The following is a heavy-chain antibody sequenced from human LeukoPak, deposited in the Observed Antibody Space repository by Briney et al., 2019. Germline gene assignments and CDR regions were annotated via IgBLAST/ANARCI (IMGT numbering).Heavy chain of an antibody. V-gene: IGHV3-23*01. Sequence: PGGSLRLSCEASGLTFNNYAMHWVRQSSGKGLEWVSGIGGSGGGTYYADSVKGRFTISRDTSKDTVYLQMDSLRAEDTAIYYCAKIHQNRVVVGAKGAFDIWGQGTVVTVSS. CDR1: GLTFNNYA. CDR2: IGGSGGGT. D-gene: IGHD2-15*01. J-gene: IGHJ3*02. CDR3: AKIHQNRVVVGAKGAFDI.